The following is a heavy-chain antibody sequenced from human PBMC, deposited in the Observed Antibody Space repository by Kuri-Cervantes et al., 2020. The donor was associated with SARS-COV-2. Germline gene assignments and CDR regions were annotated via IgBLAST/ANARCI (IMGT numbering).Heavy chain of an antibody. CDR2: IYYSGST. CDR1: GGSISSGGYY. V-gene: IGHV4-31*01. D-gene: IGHD3-3*01. Sequence: LRLSCTVSGGSISSGGYYWSWIRQHPGKGLEWIGYIYYSGSTYYNPPLKSLVTISVDTSKNQFSLKLSSVTAADTAVYYCARARRITIFGVVTHFDYWGQGTLVTVSS. CDR3: ARARRITIFGVVTHFDY. J-gene: IGHJ4*02.